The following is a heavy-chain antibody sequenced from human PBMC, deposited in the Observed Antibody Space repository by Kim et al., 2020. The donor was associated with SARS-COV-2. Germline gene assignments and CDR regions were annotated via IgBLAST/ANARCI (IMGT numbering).Heavy chain of an antibody. J-gene: IGHJ5*02. CDR3: ARTKATATERFDP. CDR2: IYTDDAT. CDR1: GFSVSNNH. D-gene: IGHD1-26*01. V-gene: IGHV3-53*01. Sequence: GGSLRLSCAASGFSVSNNHMMWVRQSPGKGLEWVSVIYTDDATYHADSVQGRFTISRDNSRNTLYLQMNSLRVDETAAYYCARTKATATERFDPWGQGTL.